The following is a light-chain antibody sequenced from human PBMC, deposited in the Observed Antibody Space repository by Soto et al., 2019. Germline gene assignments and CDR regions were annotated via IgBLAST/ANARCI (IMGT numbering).Light chain of an antibody. V-gene: IGKV1-5*01. CDR3: QQYKNYYPT. CDR2: DAS. CDR1: QSISDW. Sequence: DIQMTQSPSTLSASVGDRVTITCRASQSISDWLVWYQQKPGKAPKILIYDASSLESGVPSRFSGSGSGTEFTLTISGLQPDDFAIYYCQQYKNYYPTFGQGTRVEIK. J-gene: IGKJ1*01.